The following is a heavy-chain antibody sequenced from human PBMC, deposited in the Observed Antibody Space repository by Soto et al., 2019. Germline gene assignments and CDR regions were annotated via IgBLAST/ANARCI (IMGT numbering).Heavy chain of an antibody. D-gene: IGHD1-1*01. V-gene: IGHV1-69*01. CDR1: GGTFSSYA. Sequence: QVQLVQSGAEVKKPGSSVKVSCTASGGTFSSYAISWVRQAPGQGLEWMGGIIPIFGTANYAQKFQGRVTITADESTSTAYMELSSLRSEDTAVYYCARQKMGLEPPWYYYGMDVWGQGTTVTVSS. CDR3: ARQKMGLEPPWYYYGMDV. CDR2: IIPIFGTA. J-gene: IGHJ6*02.